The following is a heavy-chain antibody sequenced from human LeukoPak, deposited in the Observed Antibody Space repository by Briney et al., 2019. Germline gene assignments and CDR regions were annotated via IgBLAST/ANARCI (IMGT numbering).Heavy chain of an antibody. CDR3: ARDPHSLDY. J-gene: IGHJ4*02. Sequence: GGSLRLSCTASGFSFSSYSMNWVRQAPGNVLEWVAYIAYTGSINYADSVRARFAISRDNAKSSLFLQLNSLRAEETAVYYCARDPHSLDYWGQGTLVTVSS. CDR1: GFSFSSYS. V-gene: IGHV3-48*01. CDR2: IAYTGSI.